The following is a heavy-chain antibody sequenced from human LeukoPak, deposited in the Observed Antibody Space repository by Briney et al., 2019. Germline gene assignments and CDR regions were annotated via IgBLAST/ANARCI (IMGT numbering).Heavy chain of an antibody. V-gene: IGHV4-34*01. CDR3: ARSGIEDIVLMVYAHFDY. J-gene: IGHJ4*02. Sequence: TETLSLTCAVYGGSFSGYYWSWIRQPPGKGLEWIGEINHSGSTNYNPSLKSRVTISVDTSKNQFSLKLSSVTAADTAVYYCARSGIEDIVLMVYAHFDYWGQGTLVTVSS. CDR2: INHSGST. D-gene: IGHD2-8*01. CDR1: GGSFSGYY.